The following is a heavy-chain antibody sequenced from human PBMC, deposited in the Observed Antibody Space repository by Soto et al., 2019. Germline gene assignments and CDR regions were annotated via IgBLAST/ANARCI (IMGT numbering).Heavy chain of an antibody. CDR3: ARDQGLIAVAGLYYYYGMDV. J-gene: IGHJ6*02. Sequence: SETLSLTCTVSGGSISSYYWSWIRQPPGKGLEWIGYIYYSGSTNYNPSLKSRVTISVDTSKNQFSLKLSSVTAADTAVYYCARDQGLIAVAGLYYYYGMDVWGQGTTVTVSS. CDR2: IYYSGST. V-gene: IGHV4-59*01. CDR1: GGSISSYY. D-gene: IGHD6-19*01.